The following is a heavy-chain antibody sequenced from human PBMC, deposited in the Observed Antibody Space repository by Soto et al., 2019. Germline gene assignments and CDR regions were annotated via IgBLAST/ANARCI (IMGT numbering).Heavy chain of an antibody. J-gene: IGHJ4*02. CDR1: GYTFINYY. CDR2: ISPKSGGT. D-gene: IGHD3-22*01. Sequence: ASVKVSCKASGYTFINYYMHWVRQAPGQGFEWMGRISPKSGGTNYAQKFQGRVSMTWDTSLKTAYMELSSLMSEDTAVYYCARGLFDYYDGSGPAGFWGQGTLVTVSS. V-gene: IGHV1-2*02. CDR3: ARGLFDYYDGSGPAGF.